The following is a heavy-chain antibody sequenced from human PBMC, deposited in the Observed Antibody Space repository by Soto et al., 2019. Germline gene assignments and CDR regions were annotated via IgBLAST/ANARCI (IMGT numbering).Heavy chain of an antibody. Sequence: ASVKVSCKVSGYTLTELSMHWVRQAPGKGLEWMGGFDPEDGETIYAQKFQGRVTMTRNTSISTAYMELSSLRSEDTAVYYCARVRVYYDYIWGSYRQRYYFDYWGQGTLVTVSS. V-gene: IGHV1-24*01. CDR2: FDPEDGET. J-gene: IGHJ4*02. CDR3: ARVRVYYDYIWGSYRQRYYFDY. D-gene: IGHD3-16*02. CDR1: GYTLTELS.